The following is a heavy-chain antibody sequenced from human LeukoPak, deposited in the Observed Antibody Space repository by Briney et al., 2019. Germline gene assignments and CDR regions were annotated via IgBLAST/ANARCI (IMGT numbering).Heavy chain of an antibody. D-gene: IGHD1-26*01. V-gene: IGHV3-33*01. CDR3: ARQVGATYFDY. CDR1: GFTFSSYG. CDR2: IWYDGSNK. J-gene: IGHJ4*02. Sequence: GRSLRLSCAASGFTFSSYGMHWVRQAPGKGLEWVAVIWYDGSNKYYADSVKGRFTISRDNSKNTLYLQMNSLRAEDTAVYYCARQVGATYFDYWGQGTLVTVSS.